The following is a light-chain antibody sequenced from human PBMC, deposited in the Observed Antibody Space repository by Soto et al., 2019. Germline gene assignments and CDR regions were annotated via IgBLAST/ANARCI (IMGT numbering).Light chain of an antibody. V-gene: IGKV3-20*01. Sequence: EVVLTQSPDTLSLFPGERATLSCRASQRVSSTYFAWYRQKPGQPPRLLIYVAANRATGVPDRFSGSGSGTAFTLTISRLEPEDFAVYYCQQYYSSTPGFTFGPGTTVEVK. J-gene: IGKJ3*01. CDR3: QQYYSSTPGFT. CDR2: VAA. CDR1: QRVSSTY.